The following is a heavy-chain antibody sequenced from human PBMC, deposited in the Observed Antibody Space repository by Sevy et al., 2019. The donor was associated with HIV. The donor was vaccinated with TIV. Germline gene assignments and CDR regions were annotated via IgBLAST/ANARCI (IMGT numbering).Heavy chain of an antibody. V-gene: IGHV3-48*03. CDR3: GREGDSAINWNDGLPDY. CDR2: IDTTGTDI. J-gene: IGHJ4*02. Sequence: GGSLRLSCAASGFDFRSYEMSWVRQAPGKGLQWVSYIDTTGTDIYADSVKGRFTISRDNAKNSLYMQMNSLRAEDKAIYYCGREGDSAINWNDGLPDYWGQGTLVTVSS. D-gene: IGHD1-20*01. CDR1: GFDFRSYE.